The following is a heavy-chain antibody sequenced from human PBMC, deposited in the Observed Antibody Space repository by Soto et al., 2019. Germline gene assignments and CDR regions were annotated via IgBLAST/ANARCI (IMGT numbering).Heavy chain of an antibody. CDR1: GGTISSAGHY. V-gene: IGHV4-31*03. CDR3: ARGQRKEWFEAKYGMDV. D-gene: IGHD3-3*01. J-gene: IGHJ6*02. CDR2: IYYSGST. Sequence: SETLSLTCTVSGGTISSAGHYWTWIRQQQGKGLEWIGYIYYSGSTYYNPSLKSRITISVDTSKNQFSLKLTSVTAADTAVYYCARGQRKEWFEAKYGMDVWGQGTTVTVSS.